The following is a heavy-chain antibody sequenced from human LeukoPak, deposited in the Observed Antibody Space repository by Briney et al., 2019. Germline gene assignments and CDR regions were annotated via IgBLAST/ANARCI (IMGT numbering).Heavy chain of an antibody. Sequence: PGRSLRLSCAASGSTFSSYGMHWVRQAPGKGLEWVAVIWYDGSNKYYADSVKGRFTISRDNSKNTLYLQMNSLRAEDTAVYYCARDQEGRYYDILTGYFLSGGLDYWGQGTLVTVSS. J-gene: IGHJ4*02. CDR1: GSTFSSYG. CDR3: ARDQEGRYYDILTGYFLSGGLDY. D-gene: IGHD3-9*01. CDR2: IWYDGSNK. V-gene: IGHV3-33*01.